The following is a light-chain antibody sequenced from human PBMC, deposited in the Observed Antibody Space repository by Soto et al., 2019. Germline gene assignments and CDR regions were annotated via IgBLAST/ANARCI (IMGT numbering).Light chain of an antibody. CDR2: RNI. V-gene: IGLV1-47*01. CDR3: AAWDDSLKSVV. CDR1: SPNIGSNF. Sequence: QSVLTQPPSASGTPGQRVAISCSGSSPNIGSNFAYWYQHFPGTAPKLLILRNIQRPSGVPDRFSASKSGTSASLSISGLRPEDEADYYCAAWDDSLKSVVFGGGTKLTVL. J-gene: IGLJ2*01.